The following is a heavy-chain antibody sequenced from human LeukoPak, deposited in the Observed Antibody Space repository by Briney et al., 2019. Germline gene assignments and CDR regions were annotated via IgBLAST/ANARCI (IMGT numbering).Heavy chain of an antibody. D-gene: IGHD3-22*01. CDR1: GGSFSGYC. Sequence: PSETLSLTCAVYGGSFSGYCWSRIRQPPGKGLEWIGEINHSGSTNYNPSLKSRVTISVDTSKNQFSLKLNSVTAADTALYYCARQRGYYYDSSGYNYWGQGTLVTVSS. J-gene: IGHJ4*02. CDR2: INHSGST. CDR3: ARQRGYYYDSSGYNY. V-gene: IGHV4-34*01.